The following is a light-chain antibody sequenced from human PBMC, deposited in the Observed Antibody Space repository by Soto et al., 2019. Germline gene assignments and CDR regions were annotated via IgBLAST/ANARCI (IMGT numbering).Light chain of an antibody. CDR2: EVI. CDR1: SSDVGGYNY. V-gene: IGLV2-14*01. CDR3: SSYTTGSTLEV. Sequence: QSALTQPASVSGSPGQSITISCTGTSSDVGGYNYVSWYQQHPGKAPKLMIYEVINLPSGISNRFSGSKSGITASLTISGLQAEDEADYYCSSYTTGSTLEVFGTGTKLTVL. J-gene: IGLJ1*01.